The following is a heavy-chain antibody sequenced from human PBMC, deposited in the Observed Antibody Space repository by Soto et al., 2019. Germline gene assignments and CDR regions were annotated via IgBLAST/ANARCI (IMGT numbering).Heavy chain of an antibody. CDR2: ISGSSNTI. CDR3: ARGFDLQYGMDV. J-gene: IGHJ6*02. V-gene: IGHV3-48*02. D-gene: IGHD3-10*01. Sequence: EVQLVESGGGLRQRGGSLRLSCAASGFTLSTYSLNWVRQAPRKGLEWLSYISGSSNTIYYADSVKGRFTISRDNAKNSLYLPMNSLRDEDTAVYFCARGFDLQYGMDVWGQGTTVTVSS. CDR1: GFTLSTYS.